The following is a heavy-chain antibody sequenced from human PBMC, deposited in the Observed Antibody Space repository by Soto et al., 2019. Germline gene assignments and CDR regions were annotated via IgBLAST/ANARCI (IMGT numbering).Heavy chain of an antibody. CDR3: ATYSSSWPYYYYYYMDV. CDR2: MNPNSGNT. CDR1: GYTCTSYD. D-gene: IGHD6-13*01. Sequence: GASVKVSCKASGYTCTSYDINWVRQATGQGLEWMGWMNPNSGNTGYAQKFQGRVTMTRNTSISTAYMELSSLRSEDTAVYYCATYSSSWPYYYYYYMDVWAKGTTVTVS. V-gene: IGHV1-8*01. J-gene: IGHJ6*03.